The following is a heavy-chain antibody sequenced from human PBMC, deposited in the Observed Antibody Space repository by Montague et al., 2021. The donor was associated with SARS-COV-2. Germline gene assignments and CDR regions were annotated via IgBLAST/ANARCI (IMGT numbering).Heavy chain of an antibody. CDR1: GFTFSSYD. Sequence: SLRLSLSASGFTFSSYDMHWVRQATGKGLEWVSAIGTAGDTYYPGSVKGRFTISRENAKNSLYLQMNSLRAGDTAVYYCARVNHYYDSSGYKIYWYFDLWGRGTLVTVSS. J-gene: IGHJ2*01. V-gene: IGHV3-13*01. D-gene: IGHD3-22*01. CDR2: IGTAGDT. CDR3: ARVNHYYDSSGYKIYWYFDL.